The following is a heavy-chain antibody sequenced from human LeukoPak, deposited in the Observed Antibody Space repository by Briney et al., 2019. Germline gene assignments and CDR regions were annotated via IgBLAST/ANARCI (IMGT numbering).Heavy chain of an antibody. Sequence: PGGSLRLSCAASGFTVSSNYMSWVRQAPGKGLEWVSVIYSGGSTYYADSVKGRFTISRDNSKNTLYLQMNSLRAEDTAVYYCARDYYDSSGSYAFDIWGQGTMVTVSS. CDR3: ARDYYDSSGSYAFDI. CDR1: GFTVSSNY. CDR2: IYSGGST. V-gene: IGHV3-66*01. J-gene: IGHJ3*02. D-gene: IGHD3-22*01.